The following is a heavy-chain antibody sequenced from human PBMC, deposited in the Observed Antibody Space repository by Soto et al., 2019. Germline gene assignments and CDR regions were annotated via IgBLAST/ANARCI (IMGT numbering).Heavy chain of an antibody. CDR3: ASAVNSVGATDV. V-gene: IGHV1-46*01. J-gene: IGHJ6*02. Sequence: ASLKVSCKACGYTFTSYYMHWVRQAPGQGLEWMGIINPSGGSTSYAQKFQGRVTMTRDTSTSTVYMEMSSLRSEDPGVYYCASAVNSVGATDVWGQGTTVTVSS. CDR1: GYTFTSYY. D-gene: IGHD1-26*01. CDR2: INPSGGST.